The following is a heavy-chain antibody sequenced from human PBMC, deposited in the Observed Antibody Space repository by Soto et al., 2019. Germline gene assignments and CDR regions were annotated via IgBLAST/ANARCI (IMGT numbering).Heavy chain of an antibody. CDR2: IYYIGST. CDR1: GGSISGYY. Sequence: KPSETLSLTCTVSGGSISGYYWSWIRQPPGKGLEWIGYIYYIGSTNYNPSLKSRVTISVDTTKYHFSLKLSSVTAADTAVYYCARSIPSGLYSSGWYAPFDIWGQGTMVTVSS. D-gene: IGHD6-19*01. CDR3: ARSIPSGLYSSGWYAPFDI. V-gene: IGHV4-59*01. J-gene: IGHJ3*02.